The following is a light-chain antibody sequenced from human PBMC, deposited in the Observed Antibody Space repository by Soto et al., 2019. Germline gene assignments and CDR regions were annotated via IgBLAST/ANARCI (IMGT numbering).Light chain of an antibody. Sequence: EIVLTQSPGTLSLSPGERATLSCRVSQSVSSSYLGWYQQKPGQAPRLLIYGASSRATGIPDRFSGSGSGTDFTLTINRLEPEDVAVYYCQQYGSSPITFGQGTRLEIK. V-gene: IGKV3-20*01. J-gene: IGKJ5*01. CDR1: QSVSSSY. CDR2: GAS. CDR3: QQYGSSPIT.